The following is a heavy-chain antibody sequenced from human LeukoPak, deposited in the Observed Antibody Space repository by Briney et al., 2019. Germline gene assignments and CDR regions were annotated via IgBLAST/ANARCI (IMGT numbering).Heavy chain of an antibody. V-gene: IGHV3-11*04. J-gene: IGHJ5*02. CDR2: ISSNGNGI. D-gene: IGHD3-10*01. CDR1: GFTFSDYY. CDR3: ARDLTRFDA. Sequence: GGSLRLSCAASGFTFSDYYMSWIRQAPGKGLEWVAYISSNGNGIYYAVSVKGRFTISRDNTKNSLDLQMNSLRVDDTAIYYCARDLTRFDAWGQGILVTVSS.